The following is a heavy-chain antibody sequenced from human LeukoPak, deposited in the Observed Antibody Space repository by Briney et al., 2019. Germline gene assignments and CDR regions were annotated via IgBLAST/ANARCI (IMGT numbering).Heavy chain of an antibody. D-gene: IGHD1-14*01. CDR1: GFTFSSYS. J-gene: IGHJ4*02. CDR2: ISSSSSYM. V-gene: IGHV3-21*04. CDR3: ARGRAGYYFDY. Sequence: GGSLRLSCAASGFTFSSYSMTWVRQAPGKGLELVSSISSSSSYMYYADSVKGRFTISKDSAKNSLYLQMNSLRAEDTAVYYCARGRAGYYFDYWGQGTLVTVSS.